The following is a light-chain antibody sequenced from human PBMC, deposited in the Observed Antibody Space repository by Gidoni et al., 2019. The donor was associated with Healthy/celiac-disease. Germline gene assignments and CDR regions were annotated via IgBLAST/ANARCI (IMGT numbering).Light chain of an antibody. J-gene: IGKJ4*01. CDR2: AAA. V-gene: IGKV1-8*01. Sequence: AIRLTQSPSSFSAFTGDRVTITCRASQGISSYLAWSQQKPGKAPKRLIYAAATLQSGVPSRFSGSGSGTDFTLTISCRQSEDFATYYCQQYYSYPLTFGGWTKVEIK. CDR1: QGISSY. CDR3: QQYYSYPLT.